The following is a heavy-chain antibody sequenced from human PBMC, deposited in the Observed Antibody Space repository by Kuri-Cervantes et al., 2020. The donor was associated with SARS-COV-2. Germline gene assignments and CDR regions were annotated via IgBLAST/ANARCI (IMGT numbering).Heavy chain of an antibody. CDR2: IVVGSGNT. CDR1: GFTFTSSV. J-gene: IGHJ6*02. D-gene: IGHD1-7*01. Sequence: SVKVSCKASGFTFTSSVMQWVRQARGQRLEWIGWIVVGSGNTNYAQKFQERVTITRDMSTSTAYMELSSLRSEDTAVYYCAAPITGTTDYYYYYGMDVWGQGTTVTVSS. V-gene: IGHV1-58*02. CDR3: AAPITGTTDYYYYYGMDV.